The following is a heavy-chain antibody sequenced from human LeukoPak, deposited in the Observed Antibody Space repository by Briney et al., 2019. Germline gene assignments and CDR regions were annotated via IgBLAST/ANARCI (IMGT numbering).Heavy chain of an antibody. CDR3: ARGGPRAAADPGHDY. D-gene: IGHD6-13*01. J-gene: IGHJ4*02. V-gene: IGHV1-69*02. CDR1: GGTFSSYT. CDR2: IIPILGIA. Sequence: VKVSCKASGGTFSSYTNSWVRQAPGQGLEWMGRIIPILGIANYAQKFQGRVTITADKSTSTAYMELSSLRSEDTAVYYCARGGPRAAADPGHDYWGQGTLVTVSS.